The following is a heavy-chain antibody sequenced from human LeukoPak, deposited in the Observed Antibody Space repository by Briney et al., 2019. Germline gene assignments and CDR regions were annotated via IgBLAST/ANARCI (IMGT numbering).Heavy chain of an antibody. Sequence: GGSLRLSCVGFGFTFRSHGMNWVRQAPGKGLEWISYISSSADRIYYADSVRGRLAISRDNDRNSLFLEMNTLRAEDTAVYYCARGYRYGTDVWGQGTTVTVSS. J-gene: IGHJ6*02. CDR1: GFTFRSHG. V-gene: IGHV3-48*01. CDR3: ARGYRYGTDV. D-gene: IGHD5-18*01. CDR2: ISSSADRI.